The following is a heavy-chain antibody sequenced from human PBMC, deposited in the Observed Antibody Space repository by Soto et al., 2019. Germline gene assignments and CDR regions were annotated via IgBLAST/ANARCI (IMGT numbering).Heavy chain of an antibody. CDR3: ARDIGGYIH. J-gene: IGHJ4*02. D-gene: IGHD6-13*01. CDR2: VYNSGST. CDR1: GGSISSYY. Sequence: SETLSLTCTVSGGSISSYYWSWIRQPPGKGLDWIGYVYNSGSTSYNPSLKSRVTISVDTSKNQVSLKLSSVTAADTAVYYCARDIGGYIHWGQGSLVTVSS. V-gene: IGHV4-59*01.